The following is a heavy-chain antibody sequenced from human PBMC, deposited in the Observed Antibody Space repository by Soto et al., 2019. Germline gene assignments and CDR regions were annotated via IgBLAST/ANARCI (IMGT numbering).Heavy chain of an antibody. CDR1: GFTFSSYA. V-gene: IGHV3-23*01. J-gene: IGHJ6*02. Sequence: LSLTCAPSGFTFSSYAMSWVRQAPGKGLEWVSAISGSGGSTYYADSVKGRFTISRDNSKNTLYLQMNSLRAEDTAVYYCAKDSTRYYYYYGMDVWGQGTTVTVSS. CDR3: AKDSTRYYYYYGMDV. CDR2: ISGSGGST.